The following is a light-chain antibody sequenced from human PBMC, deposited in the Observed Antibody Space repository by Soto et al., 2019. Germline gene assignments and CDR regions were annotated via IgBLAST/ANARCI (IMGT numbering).Light chain of an antibody. CDR1: QSISRL. J-gene: IGKJ1*01. Sequence: DIQMTQSPSTLSASVGDRVTITCRASQSISRLLAWYQQKPGKAPKLLIYKASSLESGVPSRFSGSGSGTEFTLTISSLQPDDFATYYCQHYNSYSEAFGQGTKVDIK. V-gene: IGKV1-5*03. CDR3: QHYNSYSEA. CDR2: KAS.